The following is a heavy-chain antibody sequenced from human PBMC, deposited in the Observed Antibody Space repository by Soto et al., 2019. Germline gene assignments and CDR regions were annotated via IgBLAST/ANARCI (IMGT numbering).Heavy chain of an antibody. CDR2: IYSSGST. D-gene: IGHD6-19*01. Sequence: EVQLVESGGALVQPGGTLRLSCAASGFTVSDYYMTWVRQAPGKGLEWVSVIYSSGSTYSEDSVKGRFTISRDNSKNNLYLKMNSLRADDTAVYYCARGSLAGGRIVRYYFDYWGQGTLVTVSS. J-gene: IGHJ4*02. CDR3: ARGSLAGGRIVRYYFDY. CDR1: GFTVSDYY. V-gene: IGHV3-66*01.